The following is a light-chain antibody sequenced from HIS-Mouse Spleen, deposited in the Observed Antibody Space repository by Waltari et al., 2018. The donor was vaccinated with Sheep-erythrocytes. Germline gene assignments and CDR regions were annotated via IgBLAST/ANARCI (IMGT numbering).Light chain of an antibody. V-gene: IGKV1D-13*01. J-gene: IGKJ1*01. Sequence: AIQLTQSPSSLSASVGDRVTITCLASQGISSALAWYQQKPGKAPKLLLYDASSLESGVPSRFIGSGSGTDFTLTISSLQPEDFATYYCQQFNNYPRTFGQGTKVEIK. CDR2: DAS. CDR3: QQFNNYPRT. CDR1: QGISSA.